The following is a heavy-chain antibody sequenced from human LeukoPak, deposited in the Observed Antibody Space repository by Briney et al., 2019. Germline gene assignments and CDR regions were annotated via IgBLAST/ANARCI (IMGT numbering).Heavy chain of an antibody. CDR3: ARDLVTVTKGFDI. J-gene: IGHJ3*02. V-gene: IGHV4-59*11. Sequence: SETLSLTCAVSGDSFSSHYWTWIRQSPGTGLEWIGYISHVGRTNYNPSLKSRVTISIDTSKNQFSLKLRSVTAADTAVYYCARDLVTVTKGFDIWGQGTMVSVSS. CDR2: ISHVGRT. D-gene: IGHD4-17*01. CDR1: GDSFSSHY.